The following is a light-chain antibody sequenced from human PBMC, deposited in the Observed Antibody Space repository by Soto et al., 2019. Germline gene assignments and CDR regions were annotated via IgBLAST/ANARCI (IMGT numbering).Light chain of an antibody. Sequence: DIVMTHSPLSLPVTPVEPASIACSSSQILRHSNGYNYLDWYFQKPGQSPQLLIHLASNRASGVPVRFSGSGSGTDFTLNISSVEAEDVGLYYCMQGVQMPPITFGQGTRLEIK. J-gene: IGKJ5*01. CDR1: QILRHSNGYNY. CDR2: LAS. CDR3: MQGVQMPPIT. V-gene: IGKV2-28*01.